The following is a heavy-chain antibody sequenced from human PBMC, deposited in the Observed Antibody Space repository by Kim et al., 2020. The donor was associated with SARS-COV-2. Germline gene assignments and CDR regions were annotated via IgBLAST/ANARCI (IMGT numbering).Heavy chain of an antibody. Sequence: KYARKFQDRVTMTADASKRTVYLELASLRSDDTAVYYGATHIPYGNKHFDSWGQGTLVTVSS. J-gene: IGHJ4*02. CDR3: ATHIPYGNKHFDS. D-gene: IGHD4-17*01. V-gene: IGHV1-69*01.